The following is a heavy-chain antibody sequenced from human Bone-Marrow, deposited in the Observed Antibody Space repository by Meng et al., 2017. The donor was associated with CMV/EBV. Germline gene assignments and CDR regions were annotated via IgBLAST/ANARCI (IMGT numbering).Heavy chain of an antibody. CDR3: AIEHCSSTSCYFAFDI. Sequence: GESLKISCAASGFTFSSYWMNWVRQAPGKGLEWVSSISSSSSYIYYADSVKGRFTSSRDNAKNSLYLQMNSLRAGDTAVYYCAIEHCSSTSCYFAFDIWGQGTMVTVSS. D-gene: IGHD2-2*01. CDR2: ISSSSSYI. CDR1: GFTFSSYW. V-gene: IGHV3-21*01. J-gene: IGHJ3*02.